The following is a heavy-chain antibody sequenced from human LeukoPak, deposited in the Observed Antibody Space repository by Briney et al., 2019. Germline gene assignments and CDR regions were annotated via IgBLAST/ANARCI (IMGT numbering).Heavy chain of an antibody. V-gene: IGHV3-23*01. CDR1: GFTFSTYD. D-gene: IGHD5-12*01. Sequence: TGGSLRLSCAASGFTFSTYDMSWVRQAPGKGLEWVAYIGGSGGAIYYRDSVKGRFTISRDNSKSTLYLQMNSLRADDTAVYFCAKWMSRVQAFDIWGQGTMVTVSS. J-gene: IGHJ3*02. CDR2: IGGSGGAI. CDR3: AKWMSRVQAFDI.